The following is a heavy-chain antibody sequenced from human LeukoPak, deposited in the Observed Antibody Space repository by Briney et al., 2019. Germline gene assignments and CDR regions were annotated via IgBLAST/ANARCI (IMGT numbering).Heavy chain of an antibody. V-gene: IGHV4-39*01. CDR3: ARYDPENMLDAFDI. CDR2: IYYSGST. J-gene: IGHJ3*02. Sequence: SETLSLTCTVSGGSISSSSYYWGWMRQPPGKGLEWIGSIYYSGSTYYNPSLKSRVTISVDTSKNQFSLKLSSATAADTAVYYCARYDPENMLDAFDIWGQGTMVTVSS. D-gene: IGHD2-8*01. CDR1: GGSISSSSYY.